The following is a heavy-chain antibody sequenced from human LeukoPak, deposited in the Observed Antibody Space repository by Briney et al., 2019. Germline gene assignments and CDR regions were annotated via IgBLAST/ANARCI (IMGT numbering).Heavy chain of an antibody. J-gene: IGHJ4*01. V-gene: IGHV1-2*02. CDR2: INPNSGGT. D-gene: IGHD3-10*01. CDR1: VYTFAGYY. Sequence: GASVKVSCKASVYTFAGYYMHWVRQAPGQGLEWMGWINPNSGGTNYAQKFQGRVTMTRDTSISTAYMELSRLRSDDTAVYYCARDNGSGSYLFDYWGQGTLVTVSS. CDR3: ARDNGSGSYLFDY.